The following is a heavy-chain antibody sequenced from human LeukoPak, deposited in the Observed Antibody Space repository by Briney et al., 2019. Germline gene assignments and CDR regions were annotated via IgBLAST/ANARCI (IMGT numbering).Heavy chain of an antibody. CDR2: TYYRSKWYN. J-gene: IGHJ4*02. D-gene: IGHD2/OR15-2a*01. CDR3: ARETTSLFDS. V-gene: IGHV6-1*01. CDR1: GDSFSSNSAA. Sequence: SQTLSLTCAISGDSFSSNSAAWNWIRQSPSGGPEWLGRTYYRSKWYNDYAVSVKSRITINPDRSKNQVSLQMNSVTPEDTAVYYCARETTSLFDSWGQGTLVTVSS.